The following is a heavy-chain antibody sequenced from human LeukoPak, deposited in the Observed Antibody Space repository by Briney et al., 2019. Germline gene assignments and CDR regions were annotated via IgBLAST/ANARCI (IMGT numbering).Heavy chain of an antibody. CDR3: ARHLNYYDSSGPNWFDP. V-gene: IGHV4-59*08. J-gene: IGHJ5*02. D-gene: IGHD3-22*01. Sequence: SETLSLTCTVSGGSISSYYWSWIRQPPGKGLEWIGYIYYSGSTNYNPSLKSRVTISVDTSKNQFSLKLSSVTAADTAVYYCARHLNYYDSSGPNWFDPWGQGTLVTVSS. CDR1: GGSISSYY. CDR2: IYYSGST.